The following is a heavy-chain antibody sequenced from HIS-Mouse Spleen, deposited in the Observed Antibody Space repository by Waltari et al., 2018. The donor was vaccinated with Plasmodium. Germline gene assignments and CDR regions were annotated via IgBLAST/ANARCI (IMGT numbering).Heavy chain of an antibody. Sequence: QVQLQQWGAGLLKPSETLSLTCAVYGGSFRGSYWSWMRQPPGKGLEWIGEINHSGSTNYNPALKSRVTISGDTSKNQFSLKLSSVTAADTAVYYCARTGDYGGNSWGQGTLVTVSS. V-gene: IGHV4-34*01. CDR1: GGSFRGSY. CDR2: INHSGST. CDR3: ARTGDYGGNS. J-gene: IGHJ4*02. D-gene: IGHD4-17*01.